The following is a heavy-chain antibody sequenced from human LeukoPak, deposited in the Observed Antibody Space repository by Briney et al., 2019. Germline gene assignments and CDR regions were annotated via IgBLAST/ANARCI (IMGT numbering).Heavy chain of an antibody. J-gene: IGHJ4*02. CDR1: GFTFSNYA. V-gene: IGHV3-23*01. CDR2: ISGSGGST. Sequence: GGSLRLSCAASGFTFSNYAMSWVRQAPGKGLEWVSAISGSGGSTYYADSVKGRFTISRDNSKNTLYLQMTSLRAEDPAVYYCAKAYYGSGSSLLFDYWGQGTLVTVSP. D-gene: IGHD3-10*01. CDR3: AKAYYGSGSSLLFDY.